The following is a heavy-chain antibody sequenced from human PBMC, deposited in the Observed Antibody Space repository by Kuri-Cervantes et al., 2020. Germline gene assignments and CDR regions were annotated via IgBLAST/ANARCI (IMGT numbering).Heavy chain of an antibody. Sequence: GGSLRLSCTVSGGSISSYYWSWIRQPAGKGLEWVANIKEDGSERYYMDSVRGRFTISKDNTKNSLYLQMNSLRAEDTAVYYCARDKALWELNYFDYWGQGTLVTVSS. CDR3: ARDKALWELNYFDY. CDR2: IKEDGSER. D-gene: IGHD1-7*01. CDR1: GGSISSYY. V-gene: IGHV3-7*01. J-gene: IGHJ4*02.